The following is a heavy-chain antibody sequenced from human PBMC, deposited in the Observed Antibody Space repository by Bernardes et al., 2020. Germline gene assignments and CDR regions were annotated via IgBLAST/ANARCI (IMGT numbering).Heavy chain of an antibody. CDR2: IYYSGST. V-gene: IGHV4-31*03. CDR1: GGSISSGGYY. CDR3: ARGIQQCITIFGVVIPGNWFDP. D-gene: IGHD3-3*01. J-gene: IGHJ5*02. Sequence: SETLSLTCTVSGGSISSGGYYWSWIRQHPGKGLEWIWYIYYSGSTYYNPSLKSRVTISVDTSKNQFSLKLSSVTAADTAVYYCARGIQQCITIFGVVIPGNWFDPWGQGTLVTVS.